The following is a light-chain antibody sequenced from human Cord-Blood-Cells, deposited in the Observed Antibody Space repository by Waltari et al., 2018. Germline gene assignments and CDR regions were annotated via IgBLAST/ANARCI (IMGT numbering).Light chain of an antibody. J-gene: IGKJ1*01. CDR3: QQYNNCTWT. CDR2: GAT. V-gene: IGKV3-15*01. CDR1: QSVSSN. Sequence: EIVMTQSPATLSVSPGERATLPCRASQSVSSNLAWYQKKPGHAPRLLIYGATPRATVTPPRFSSRWSGTESTTTISRLQSEEFAVYYCQQYNNCTWTFGQGTKVEIK.